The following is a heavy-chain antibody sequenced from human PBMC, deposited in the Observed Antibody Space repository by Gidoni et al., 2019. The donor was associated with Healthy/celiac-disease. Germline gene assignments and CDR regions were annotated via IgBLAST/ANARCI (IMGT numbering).Heavy chain of an antibody. J-gene: IGHJ4*02. V-gene: IGHV3-48*04. CDR2: ISSRSSNI. Sequence: EVQLVESGGGVVQPGGSRRLSGAASGFPYSSYSMNWVRQAPGKGLEWVSYISSRSSNIYYADSVKGRFTISRDNDKTSLYLQMNSLRAEDTAVYYCARDAVYYYDSSGYDYWGQGTLVTVSS. D-gene: IGHD3-22*01. CDR3: ARDAVYYYDSSGYDY. CDR1: GFPYSSYS.